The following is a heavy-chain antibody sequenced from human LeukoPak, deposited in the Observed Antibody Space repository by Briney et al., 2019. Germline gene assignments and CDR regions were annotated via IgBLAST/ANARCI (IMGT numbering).Heavy chain of an antibody. CDR3: AKDLGLRELSLGTFDI. J-gene: IGHJ3*02. CDR1: GFTFSSYA. CDR2: ISYDGSNK. Sequence: GGSLRLSCAASGFTFSSYAMHWVRQAPGKGLEWVAVISYDGSNKYYADSVKGRFTISRDNPKNTLYLQMNSLRPEDTAMYYCAKDLGLRELSLGTFDIWGQGTMVTVSS. D-gene: IGHD3-16*02. V-gene: IGHV3-30-3*01.